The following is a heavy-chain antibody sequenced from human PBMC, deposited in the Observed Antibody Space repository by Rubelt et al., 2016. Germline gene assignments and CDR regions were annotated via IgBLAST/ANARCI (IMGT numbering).Heavy chain of an antibody. CDR3: ARGFSPQLGNWFDP. CDR1: GYTFTSYA. Sequence: QVQLVQSGAEVKKPGASVKVSCKASGYTFTSYAMHWVRQAPGQGPEWMGWMNAGNGNTRYSQDFQDRVTITRGTSASTAYMEVRGLRSEDTAVYYCARGFSPQLGNWFDPWGQGTLVTVSS. J-gene: IGHJ5*02. CDR2: MNAGNGNT. D-gene: IGHD2-2*01. V-gene: IGHV1-3*01.